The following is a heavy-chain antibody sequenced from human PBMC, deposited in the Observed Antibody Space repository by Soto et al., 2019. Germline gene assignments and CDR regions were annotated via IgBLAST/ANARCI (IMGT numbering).Heavy chain of an antibody. CDR3: AKVLLWFGEYDAFDI. CDR2: ISSSSSYI. Sequence: GGSLRLSCAASGFTFSSYSMNWVRQAPGKGLEWVSSISSSSSYIYYADSVKGRFTISRDNAKNSLYLQMNSLRAEDTAVYYCAKVLLWFGEYDAFDIWGQGTMVTVSS. CDR1: GFTFSSYS. J-gene: IGHJ3*02. D-gene: IGHD3-10*01. V-gene: IGHV3-21*01.